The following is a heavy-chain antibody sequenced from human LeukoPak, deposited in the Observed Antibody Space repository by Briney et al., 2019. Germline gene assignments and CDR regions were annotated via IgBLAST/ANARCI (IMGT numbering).Heavy chain of an antibody. CDR3: ARVNIEVVPSTMFDY. J-gene: IGHJ4*02. CDR1: GDSISSRTYY. CDR2: INYSGTT. V-gene: IGHV4-39*07. D-gene: IGHD2-2*01. Sequence: SKTLSLTCTVSGDSISSRTYYWGWVRQPPGKGLEWIGSINYSGTTYYNPSLKSRVTVPVDTSKNQFSLTLSPVTAADTAVYYCARVNIEVVPSTMFDYWGQGILVTVSS.